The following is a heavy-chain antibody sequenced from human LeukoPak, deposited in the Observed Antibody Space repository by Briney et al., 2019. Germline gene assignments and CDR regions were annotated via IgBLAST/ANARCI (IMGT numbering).Heavy chain of an antibody. D-gene: IGHD6-13*01. J-gene: IGHJ4*02. V-gene: IGHV3-23*01. Sequence: GGSLRLSCAASGFTFSSYAMSWVRQAPGKGLEWVSAISGSGGSTYYADSVKGRFTISRDNSKNTLYLQMNSLRAEDTAVYYCAKEVGKQQPSERRTDYWGQGTLVTVSS. CDR3: AKEVGKQQPSERRTDY. CDR1: GFTFSSYA. CDR2: ISGSGGST.